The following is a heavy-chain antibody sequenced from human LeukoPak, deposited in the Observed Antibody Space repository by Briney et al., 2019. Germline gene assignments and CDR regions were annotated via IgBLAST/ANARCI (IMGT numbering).Heavy chain of an antibody. CDR2: INWNGGST. CDR3: ARLGVGATRDAFDI. CDR1: GFTFDDCG. J-gene: IGHJ3*02. D-gene: IGHD1-26*01. Sequence: GGSLRLSCAASGFTFDDCGMSWVRQAPGKGLEWVSGINWNGGSTGYADSVKGRFTISRDNAKNSLYLQMNSLRAEDTALYYCARLGVGATRDAFDIWGQGTMVTVSS. V-gene: IGHV3-20*04.